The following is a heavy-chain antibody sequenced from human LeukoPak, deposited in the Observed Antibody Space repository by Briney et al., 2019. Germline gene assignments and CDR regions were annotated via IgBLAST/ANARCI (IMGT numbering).Heavy chain of an antibody. D-gene: IGHD3-10*01. CDR1: GFTFSSYA. Sequence: GGSLRLSCAASGFTFSSYAMHWVRQAPGKGLEWVAVISYDGSNKYYADSVKGRFTISRDNSKNTLYLQMNSLRAEDTAVYYCARVGLWFGELSGEGNYMDVWGKGTTVTVSS. J-gene: IGHJ6*03. CDR3: ARVGLWFGELSGEGNYMDV. V-gene: IGHV3-30-3*01. CDR2: ISYDGSNK.